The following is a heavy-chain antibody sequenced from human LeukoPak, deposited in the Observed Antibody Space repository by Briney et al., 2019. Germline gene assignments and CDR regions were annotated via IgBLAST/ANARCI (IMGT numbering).Heavy chain of an antibody. D-gene: IGHD3-3*01. CDR1: GGSISSYY. V-gene: IGHV4-59*12. Sequence: SETLSLTCTVSGGSISSYYWSWIRQPPGKGLEWIGYIYYSGSTYYNPSLKSRVTISVDTSKNQFSLKLSSVTAADTAVYYCARESGNRYYYYYMDVWGKGTTVTVSS. CDR3: ARESGNRYYYYYMDV. CDR2: IYYSGST. J-gene: IGHJ6*03.